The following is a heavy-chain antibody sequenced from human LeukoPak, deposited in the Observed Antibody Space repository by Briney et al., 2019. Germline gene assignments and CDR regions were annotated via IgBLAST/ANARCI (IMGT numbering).Heavy chain of an antibody. CDR1: GFTFSNYA. CDR3: ARPAHYYGSGSYGY. CDR2: ISNSGGTT. V-gene: IGHV3-23*01. D-gene: IGHD3-10*01. J-gene: IGHJ4*02. Sequence: PGGSLRLSCAASGFTFSNYAMSWVRQAPAPGKGLEWVSVISNSGGTTYYTDSVKGRFTISRDNSKNTLYLQMNSLRAEDTVVYYCARPAHYYGSGSYGYWGQGTLVTVSS.